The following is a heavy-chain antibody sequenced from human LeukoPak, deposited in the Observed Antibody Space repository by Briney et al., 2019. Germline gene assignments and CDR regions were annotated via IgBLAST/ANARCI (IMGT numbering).Heavy chain of an antibody. CDR3: ARLDGYYDSSGYYPRGAFDI. V-gene: IGHV5-51*01. J-gene: IGHJ3*02. CDR2: IYPGDSDT. Sequence: GESLKISCKGSGYSFTSYWIGWVRQMPGKGLEWMGIIYPGDSDTSYSPSFQGQVTISADKSISTAYLQWSSLKASDTAMYYCARLDGYYDSSGYYPRGAFDIWGQGTMVTVSS. CDR1: GYSFTSYW. D-gene: IGHD3-22*01.